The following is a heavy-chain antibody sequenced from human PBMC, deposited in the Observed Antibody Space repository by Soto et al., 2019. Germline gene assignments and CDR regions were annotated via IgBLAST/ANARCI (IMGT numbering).Heavy chain of an antibody. CDR1: GGSISSYY. CDR2: IYYSGST. J-gene: IGHJ6*02. V-gene: IGHV4-59*01. Sequence: PSETLSLNCTVSGGSISSYYWSWIRQPPGKGLEWIGYIYYSGSTNYNPSLKSRVTISVDTSKNQFSLKLSSVTAADTAVYYCARKSGGDYYYYYGMDVWGQGTTVTVSS. D-gene: IGHD2-15*01. CDR3: ARKSGGDYYYYYGMDV.